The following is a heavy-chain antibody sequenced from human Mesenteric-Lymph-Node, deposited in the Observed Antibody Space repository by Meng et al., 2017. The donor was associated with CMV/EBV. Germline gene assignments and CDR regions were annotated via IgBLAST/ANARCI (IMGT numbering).Heavy chain of an antibody. CDR3: ASTNYFPSGSHEYFHQ. CDR2: INHSGYP. CDR1: GWSFSSYS. J-gene: IGHJ1*01. D-gene: IGHD3-10*01. Sequence: YGWSFSSYSWSWIRQPPGKGLEWIGEINHSGYPNYNPSLKSRVTISADTSKNQFSLKVNSVTAADTAVYYCASTNYFPSGSHEYFHQWGQGSLVTVSS. V-gene: IGHV4-34*01.